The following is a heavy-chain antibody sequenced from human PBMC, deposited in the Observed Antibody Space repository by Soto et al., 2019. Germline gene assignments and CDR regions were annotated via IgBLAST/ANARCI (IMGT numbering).Heavy chain of an antibody. CDR2: MRSKTYGGTI. Sequence: PGGSPRLSCTASGFSFCEYGMSWFRQAPGKGLQWVGFMRSKTYGGTIDYAASVKGRFTISRDDSKSIAYLQMNSLKSEDTGVYYCARLWLPDCADGCTDYWGQAPLV. D-gene: IGHD5-12*01. CDR3: ARLWLPDCADGCTDY. CDR1: GFSFCEYG. V-gene: IGHV3-49*03. J-gene: IGHJ4*02.